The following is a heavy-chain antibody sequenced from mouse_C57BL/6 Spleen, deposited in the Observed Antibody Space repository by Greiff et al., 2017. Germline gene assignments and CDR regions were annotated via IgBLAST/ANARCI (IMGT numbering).Heavy chain of an antibody. CDR2: IYPSDSET. D-gene: IGHD2-5*01. CDR1: GYTFTSYW. Sequence: QVQLQQPGAELVRPGSSVKLSCKASGYTFTSYWMDWVKQRPGQGLEWIGNIYPSDSETHYNQKFKDKATLTVDKSSSTAYMQLSSLTSEDSAVYYGARTGLYYSNHGDYWGQGTTLTVSS. J-gene: IGHJ2*01. CDR3: ARTGLYYSNHGDY. V-gene: IGHV1-61*01.